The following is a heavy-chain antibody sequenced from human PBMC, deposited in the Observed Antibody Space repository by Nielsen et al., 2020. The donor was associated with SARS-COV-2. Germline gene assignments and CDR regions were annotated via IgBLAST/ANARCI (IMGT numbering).Heavy chain of an antibody. CDR1: GFTFSDYY. CDR2: ISSSGSTI. J-gene: IGHJ4*02. Sequence: GGSLRLSCAASGFTFSDYYMSWIRQAPGKGLEWVSYISSSGSTIYYADSVKGRFTISRDNAKNSLYLQMNSLRAEDTAVYYCASWVRYYDSSGYYYDLHYWGQGTLVTVSS. D-gene: IGHD3-22*01. CDR3: ASWVRYYDSSGYYYDLHY. V-gene: IGHV3-11*01.